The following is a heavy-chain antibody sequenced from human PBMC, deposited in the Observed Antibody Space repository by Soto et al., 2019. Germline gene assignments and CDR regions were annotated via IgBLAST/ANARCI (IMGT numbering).Heavy chain of an antibody. CDR1: GFTFSTYG. CDR2: ISYDGSNK. J-gene: IGHJ3*02. D-gene: IGHD3-10*01. Sequence: GGSLRLSCAASGFTFSTYGMHWVRQAPGKGLEWVAVISYDGSNKYYADSVKGRFTIFRDNSKNTLYLQMNSLRAEDTAVYYCGISSGSYYIDAFDIWGQGTMVTVSS. V-gene: IGHV3-30*03. CDR3: GISSGSYYIDAFDI.